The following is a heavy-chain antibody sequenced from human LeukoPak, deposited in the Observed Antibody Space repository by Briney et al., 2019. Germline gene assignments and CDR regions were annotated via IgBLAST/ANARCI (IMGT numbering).Heavy chain of an antibody. D-gene: IGHD3-3*01. CDR3: AKGVLRSLEWLSDY. V-gene: IGHV3-9*01. CDR1: GFTFDDYA. J-gene: IGHJ4*02. Sequence: GRSLRLSCAASGFTFDDYAMHWVRQAPGKGLEWVSGISWNSGSIGYADSVKGRFTISRDNAKNSLYLQMNSLRAEDTALYYCAKGVLRSLEWLSDYWGQGTLVTVSS. CDR2: ISWNSGSI.